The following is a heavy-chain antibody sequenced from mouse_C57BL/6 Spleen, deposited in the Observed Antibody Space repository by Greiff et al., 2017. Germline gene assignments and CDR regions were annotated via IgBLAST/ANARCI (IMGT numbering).Heavy chain of an antibody. J-gene: IGHJ2*01. V-gene: IGHV1-82*01. CDR2: IYPGDGDT. CDR3: ARGSTMVTSSRCNFAY. D-gene: IGHD2-2*01. CDR1: GYAFTSSW. Sequence: QVQLQQSGPELVKPGASVKISCKASGYAFTSSWMNWVKQRPGKGLEWIGRIYPGDGDTNYNGKFKGKATLTADKSSSTAYMQLSSLTSEDSAVYFCARGSTMVTSSRCNFAYWGQGTTLTVSS.